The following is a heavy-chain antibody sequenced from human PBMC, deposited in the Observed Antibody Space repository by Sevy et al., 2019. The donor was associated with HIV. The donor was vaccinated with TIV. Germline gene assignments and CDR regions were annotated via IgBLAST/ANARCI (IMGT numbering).Heavy chain of an antibody. J-gene: IGHJ4*02. Sequence: GGSLRLSCVVSGYSFSSYAISWVRQAPGKGLEWVSTINGRGGSTYYADSVKGRFTISRDNPKNTLFLQMINLRVDDTAIYYCARPSPRIAAAPSAFYDDWGQGTLVTVSS. V-gene: IGHV3-23*01. CDR1: GYSFSSYA. CDR2: INGRGGST. D-gene: IGHD6-13*01. CDR3: ARPSPRIAAAPSAFYDD.